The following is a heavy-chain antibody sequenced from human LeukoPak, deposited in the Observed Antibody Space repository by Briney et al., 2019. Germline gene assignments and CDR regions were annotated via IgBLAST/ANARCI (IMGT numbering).Heavy chain of an antibody. Sequence: GASVKVSCTVSGYTLTELSMHWVRQAPGKGLEWMGGFDPEDGETIYAQKFQGRVTMTEDTSTDTAYMELSSLRSDDTAVYYCARDSRGYSGYDYEYFDYWGQGTLVTVSS. CDR1: GYTLTELS. D-gene: IGHD5-12*01. CDR2: FDPEDGET. J-gene: IGHJ4*02. V-gene: IGHV1-24*01. CDR3: ARDSRGYSGYDYEYFDY.